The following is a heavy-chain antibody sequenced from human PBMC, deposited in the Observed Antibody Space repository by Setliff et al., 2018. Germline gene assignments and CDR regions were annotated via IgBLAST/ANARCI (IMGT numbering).Heavy chain of an antibody. CDR2: INAGNGNT. J-gene: IGHJ4*02. V-gene: IGHV1-3*01. Sequence: ASVKVSCKASGYTFTSYAMHWVRQAPGQRLEWMGWINAGNGNTKYSQKFQGRVTITRDTSASTTHMELSSLRSEDTAVYYCATLAVAGTLDYWGQGTLVTVSS. D-gene: IGHD6-19*01. CDR1: GYTFTSYA. CDR3: ATLAVAGTLDY.